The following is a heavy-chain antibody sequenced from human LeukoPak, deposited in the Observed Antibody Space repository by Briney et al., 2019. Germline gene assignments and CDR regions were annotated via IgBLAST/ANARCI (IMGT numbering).Heavy chain of an antibody. CDR3: ARGDILTGSIGSWFDP. D-gene: IGHD3-9*01. Sequence: PSQTLSLTCTVSGGSISSGGYYWSWIRQHPGKGLEWIGYIYYSGSTYYNPSLKSRVTISVDTSKNQFSLKLSSVTAADTAVYYCARGDILTGSIGSWFDPWGQGTLVTVSS. V-gene: IGHV4-31*03. CDR2: IYYSGST. CDR1: GGSISSGGYY. J-gene: IGHJ5*02.